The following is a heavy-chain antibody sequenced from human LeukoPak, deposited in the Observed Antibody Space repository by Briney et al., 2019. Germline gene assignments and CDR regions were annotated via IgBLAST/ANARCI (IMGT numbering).Heavy chain of an antibody. J-gene: IGHJ4*02. CDR2: ISGSGGST. D-gene: IGHD3-10*01. CDR1: GFTFSSYA. Sequence: GGSLRLSCAASGFTFSSYAMSWVRQAPGKGLEWVSAISGSGGSTYYADSVKGRFTISRDNSKNTLYLQMNSLRAEDTAVYYCAKEGLIVGPAGSYPAYFDYWGQGTLVTVSS. V-gene: IGHV3-23*01. CDR3: AKEGLIVGPAGSYPAYFDY.